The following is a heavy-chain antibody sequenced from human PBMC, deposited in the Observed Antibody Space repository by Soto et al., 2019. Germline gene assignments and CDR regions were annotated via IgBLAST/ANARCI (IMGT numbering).Heavy chain of an antibody. V-gene: IGHV4-34*01. CDR1: GGSFSGYY. CDR2: INHSGST. CDR3: ARLFDYYDSSGYYGSLDAFDI. Sequence: QVQLQQWGAGLLKPSETLSLTCAVYGGSFSGYYWSWIRQPPGKGLEWIGEINHSGSTNYNPSLKSRVTISVDTSKNQFSLKLSSVTAADTAVYYCARLFDYYDSSGYYGSLDAFDIWCQGTMVTVSS. J-gene: IGHJ3*02. D-gene: IGHD3-22*01.